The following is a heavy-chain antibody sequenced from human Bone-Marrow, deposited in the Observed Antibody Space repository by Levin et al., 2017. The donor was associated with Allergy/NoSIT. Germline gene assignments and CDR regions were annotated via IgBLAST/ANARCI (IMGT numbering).Heavy chain of an antibody. Sequence: PSQTLSLTCTVSGGSIRSSVYYWSWIRQHPGKGLEWIGYIYYSGSTPYYNPALKSRVTIPVDTSKSQFSLKLSSVIAADPAVYYCARVVVRVVIIANDAFDIWGQGTMVTVSS. V-gene: IGHV4-31*03. D-gene: IGHD3-10*01. CDR1: GGSIRSSVYY. J-gene: IGHJ3*02. CDR3: ARVVVRVVIIANDAFDI. CDR2: IYYSGSTP.